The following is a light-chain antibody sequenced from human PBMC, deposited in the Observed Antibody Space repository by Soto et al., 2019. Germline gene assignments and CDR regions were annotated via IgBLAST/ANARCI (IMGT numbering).Light chain of an antibody. CDR2: EVS. V-gene: IGLV2-14*01. J-gene: IGLJ1*01. Sequence: QSALTQPASVSGSPGQSITISWTGTSSDVGGYNYVSWYQQHPGKAPKLMIYEVSNRPSGVSNRFSGSKSGNTASLTISGLQAEDEADYYCSSYTSSSTYVFGTGTKVTDL. CDR3: SSYTSSSTYV. CDR1: SSDVGGYNY.